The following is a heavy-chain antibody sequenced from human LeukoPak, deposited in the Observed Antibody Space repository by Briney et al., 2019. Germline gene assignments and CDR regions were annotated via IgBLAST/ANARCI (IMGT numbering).Heavy chain of an antibody. J-gene: IGHJ4*02. CDR3: AGGTYYGSGARPGYFDH. CDR2: IDNFGSI. CDR1: DFNINNNY. Sequence: GGSLRLSCAAPDFNINNNYMNWVRQAPGKGLEWVSLIDNFGSIYYRDSVKGRFTISRDISKSTVYLHMNNLGAEDTAVYYCAGGTYYGSGARPGYFDHWGQGILVTVSS. D-gene: IGHD3-10*01. V-gene: IGHV3-53*01.